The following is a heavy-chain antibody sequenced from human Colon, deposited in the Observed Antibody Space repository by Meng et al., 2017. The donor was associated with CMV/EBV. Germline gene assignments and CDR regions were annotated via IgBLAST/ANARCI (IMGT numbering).Heavy chain of an antibody. CDR3: ARGSTHRPYYFDF. CDR2: IDPSDVTT. D-gene: IGHD6-13*01. Sequence: VSLVQSGAEVKKPGASVKFSCKASGYTFTSYYIHCVRQAPGQGLEWMGMIDPSDVTTTYAQKFQGRVTMTTDTSTSTVYMELSSLRSEDTAVYYCARGSTHRPYYFDFWGQGTLVTVSS. J-gene: IGHJ4*02. CDR1: GYTFTSYY. V-gene: IGHV1-46*01.